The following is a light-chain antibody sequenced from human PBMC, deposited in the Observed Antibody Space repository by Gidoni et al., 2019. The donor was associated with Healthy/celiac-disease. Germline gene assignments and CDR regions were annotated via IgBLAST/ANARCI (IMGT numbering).Light chain of an antibody. Sequence: AIQFNQSPSSLSASVGDRVTITCRVSQGISSALAWYQQKPGKAPKLLIYDASSLESGVPSRFSGSGSGTDFTLTISSLQPEDFATYYCQQFNSYPRTFGQGTKLEIK. CDR2: DAS. CDR3: QQFNSYPRT. V-gene: IGKV1-13*02. CDR1: QGISSA. J-gene: IGKJ2*01.